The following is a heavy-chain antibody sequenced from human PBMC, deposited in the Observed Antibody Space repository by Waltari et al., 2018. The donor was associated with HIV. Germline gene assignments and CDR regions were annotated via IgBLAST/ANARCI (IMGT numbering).Heavy chain of an antibody. D-gene: IGHD6-13*01. Sequence: EVQLLESGGGLVQPGGSLRLSCAASGFTFSSHAMSWVRQAPGKGLEWVSVISGSGGRTYYADSVKGRFTIARDDSKNTLYLQMNSRRAEDTAVYYCAKDRYSRVRNWFDPWGQGTLVTVSS. V-gene: IGHV3-23*01. J-gene: IGHJ5*02. CDR3: AKDRYSRVRNWFDP. CDR1: GFTFSSHA. CDR2: ISGSGGRT.